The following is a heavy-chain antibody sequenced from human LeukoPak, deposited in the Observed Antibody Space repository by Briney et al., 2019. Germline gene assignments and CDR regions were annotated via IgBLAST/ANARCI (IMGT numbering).Heavy chain of an antibody. CDR1: GYTFTAYY. CDR3: ARAGGGYSSGWGAFDI. J-gene: IGHJ3*02. CDR2: INPASGGT. Sequence: ASMKVSCKASGYTFTAYYIHWVRQAPGQGLEWMGWINPASGGTSYAQKFQGRVIMTSDTSISTAYMELSRLRSDDTAVYFCARAGGGYSSGWGAFDIWGQGTMVTVSS. D-gene: IGHD5-18*01. V-gene: IGHV1-2*02.